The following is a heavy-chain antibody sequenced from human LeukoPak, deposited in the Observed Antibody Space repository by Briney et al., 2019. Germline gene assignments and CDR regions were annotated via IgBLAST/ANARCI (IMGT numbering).Heavy chain of an antibody. CDR2: INHSGST. V-gene: IGHV4-34*01. CDR1: GGSFSGYY. D-gene: IGHD5-18*01. CDR3: ARGPYRYGYFYAMDV. J-gene: IGHJ6*02. Sequence: SETLSLTCAVYGGSFSGYYWSWIRQPPGKGLEWIGEINHSGSTNYNPSLKSRVTISVDTSKNQFSLKLSSVTAADTAVYYCARGPYRYGYFYAMDVWGQGTTVTVSS.